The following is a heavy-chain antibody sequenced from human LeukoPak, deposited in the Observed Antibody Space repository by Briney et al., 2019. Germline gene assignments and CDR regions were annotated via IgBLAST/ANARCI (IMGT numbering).Heavy chain of an antibody. J-gene: IGHJ4*02. D-gene: IGHD6-19*01. CDR3: ARHSSGFDY. CDR1: GRSISSSSYY. V-gene: IGHV4-39*01. Sequence: KPSETLSLTCTVSGRSISSSSYYSGWIRQPPGKGLEWIGSIYYSGSTYYSPSLKSRGTISVDTSKNQFSQKLSSVTAADTAVYYCARHSSGFDYWGQGTLVTVSS. CDR2: IYYSGST.